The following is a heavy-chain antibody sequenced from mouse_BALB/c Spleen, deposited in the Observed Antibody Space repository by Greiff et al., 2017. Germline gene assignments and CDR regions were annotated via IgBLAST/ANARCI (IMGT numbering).Heavy chain of an antibody. J-gene: IGHJ4*01. CDR3: ARLGGSSHYYAMDY. D-gene: IGHD1-1*01. CDR2: INPYNDGT. Sequence: EVQLQQSGPELVKPGASVKMSCKASGYTFTSYVMHWVKQKPGQGLEWIGYINPYNDGTKYNEKFKGKATLTSDKSSSTAYMELSSLTSEDSAVYYCARLGGSSHYYAMDYWGQGTSVTVSS. CDR1: GYTFTSYV. V-gene: IGHV1-14*01.